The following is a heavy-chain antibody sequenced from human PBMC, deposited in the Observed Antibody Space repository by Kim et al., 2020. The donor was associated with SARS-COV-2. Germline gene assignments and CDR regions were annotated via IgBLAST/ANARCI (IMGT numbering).Heavy chain of an antibody. D-gene: IGHD3-3*01. CDR3: ATDFLGQEWQLPYFDS. CDR1: GYTLIDLA. CDR2: FDPEDAKT. V-gene: IGHV1-24*01. Sequence: ASVKVSCQVSGYTLIDLAIHWVLQAPGKGLEWMGRFDPEDAKTIFAQSFQGRVTLTEDTSTNTAYMELSSLTSEDTAVYYCATDFLGQEWQLPYFDSWGQGTLVTVSS. J-gene: IGHJ4*02.